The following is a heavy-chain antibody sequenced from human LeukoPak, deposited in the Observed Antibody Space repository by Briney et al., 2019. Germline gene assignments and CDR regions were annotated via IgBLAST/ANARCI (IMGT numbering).Heavy chain of an antibody. CDR2: INPNSGGT. Sequence: ASVKVSCKASGYTFTSYGISWVRQAPGQGLEWMGWINPNSGGTNYAQKFQGRVTMTRDTSISTAYMELSRLRSDDTAVYYCARALFKFRGIMAEGGYWGQGTLVTVSS. J-gene: IGHJ4*02. V-gene: IGHV1-2*02. D-gene: IGHD3-16*01. CDR3: ARALFKFRGIMAEGGY. CDR1: GYTFTSYG.